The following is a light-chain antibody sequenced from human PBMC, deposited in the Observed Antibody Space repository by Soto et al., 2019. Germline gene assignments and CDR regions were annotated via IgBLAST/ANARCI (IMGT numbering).Light chain of an antibody. Sequence: EIVMTQSPATLSVSPGERATLSCRASQSVFSSLAWYQQKPGQAPRLLIYGAATRATGIPARFSGSGSGTEFTLTISSLQSEDFAVYYCQQYGGSPPITFGQGTRLEIK. V-gene: IGKV3-15*01. CDR3: QQYGGSPPIT. CDR2: GAA. J-gene: IGKJ5*01. CDR1: QSVFSS.